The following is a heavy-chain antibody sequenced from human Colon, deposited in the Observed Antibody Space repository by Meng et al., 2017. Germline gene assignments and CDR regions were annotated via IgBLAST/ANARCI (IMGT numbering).Heavy chain of an antibody. CDR1: GYSFTSYG. V-gene: IGHV1-3*04. CDR2: IYTADGNR. J-gene: IGHJ4*02. Sequence: QVHLVQSGAELKKPGASVKVSCHASGYSFTSYGMHWLRQAPGQRPEWMGWIYTADGNRRYSQRFQDRLTITSDTFARTAYMELSSLRSEDTAVYFCARDERGGPYYFDYWGQGTLVTVSS. CDR3: ARDERGGPYYFDY.